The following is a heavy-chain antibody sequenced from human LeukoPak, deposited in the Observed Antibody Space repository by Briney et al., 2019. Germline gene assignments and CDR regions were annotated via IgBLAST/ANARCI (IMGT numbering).Heavy chain of an antibody. Sequence: PGGSLRLSCETSGFSFSTYWTSWVRQPPGKGLEWVSYISSSSSTMYYADSVKGRFSISRDNAKKSLYLQMNSLRAEDTAVYYCARDHHRRLYDSQARDTFDIWGQGTMVTVPS. CDR1: GFSFSTYW. CDR3: ARDHHRRLYDSQARDTFDI. CDR2: ISSSSSTM. V-gene: IGHV3-48*01. D-gene: IGHD3-22*01. J-gene: IGHJ3*02.